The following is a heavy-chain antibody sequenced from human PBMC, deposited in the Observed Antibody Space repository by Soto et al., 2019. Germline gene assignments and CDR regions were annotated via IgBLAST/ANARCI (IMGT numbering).Heavy chain of an antibody. CDR2: IYWNDDK. Sequence: SGPTLVNPTQTLTLACALSGFSVSARGVGVGWIRQPPGKALEWLAIIYWNDDKLYRPSLQSRLTITKDTSKNQVVLTMTNMDPVDTATYYCAHSPWGAAPDYWGQGTPVTVSS. CDR3: AHSPWGAAPDY. CDR1: GFSVSARGVG. V-gene: IGHV2-5*01. J-gene: IGHJ4*02. D-gene: IGHD3-16*01.